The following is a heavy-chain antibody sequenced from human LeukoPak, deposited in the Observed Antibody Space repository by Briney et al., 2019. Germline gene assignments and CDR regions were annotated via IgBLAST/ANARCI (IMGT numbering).Heavy chain of an antibody. CDR3: ARDQWGYYDSSGYYYFDY. J-gene: IGHJ4*02. CDR2: IYTSGST. D-gene: IGHD3-22*01. CDR1: GVSISSYY. V-gene: IGHV4-4*07. Sequence: PSETLSLTCTVSGVSISSYYWSGIRQPAGKGLEWIGRIYTSGSTNYNPSLKSRVTMSVDTSKNQFSLKLSSVTAADTAVYYCARDQWGYYDSSGYYYFDYWGQGTLVTVSS.